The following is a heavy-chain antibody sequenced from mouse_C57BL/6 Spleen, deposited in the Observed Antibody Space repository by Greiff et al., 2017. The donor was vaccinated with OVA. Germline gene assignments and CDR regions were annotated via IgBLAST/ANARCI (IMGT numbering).Heavy chain of an antibody. CDR3: ARDGYYGAMDY. Sequence: EVQLVESGGGLVKPGGSLKLSCAASGFTFSSYAMSWVRQTPEKRLEWVATISDGGSYTYYPDNVKGRFTISRDNAKNNLYLQMSHLKSEDTAMYYCARDGYYGAMDYCGQGTSVTVSS. D-gene: IGHD2-3*01. CDR2: ISDGGSYT. V-gene: IGHV5-4*01. J-gene: IGHJ4*01. CDR1: GFTFSSYA.